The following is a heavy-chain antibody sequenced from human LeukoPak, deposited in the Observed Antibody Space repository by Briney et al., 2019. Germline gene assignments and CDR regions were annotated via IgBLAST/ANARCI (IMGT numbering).Heavy chain of an antibody. CDR1: GGSFSGYY. CDR3: ARRHAYYYGSGSYSHFQH. J-gene: IGHJ1*01. CDR2: INNSGST. Sequence: PSETLSLTCAVYGGSFSGYYWSWIRHPPGKGLEWIGEINNSGSTNYNPSLKSRVTISVETSKNQFSLKLSSVTAADTAVYYCARRHAYYYGSGSYSHFQHWGQGTLVTVSS. D-gene: IGHD3-10*01. V-gene: IGHV4-34*01.